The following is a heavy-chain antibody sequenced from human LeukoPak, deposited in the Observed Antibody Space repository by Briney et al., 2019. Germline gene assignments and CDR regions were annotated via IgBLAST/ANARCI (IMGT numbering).Heavy chain of an antibody. CDR2: IIPIFGTA. J-gene: IGHJ4*02. CDR3: AREARYSGYDYLFDY. Sequence: SVTVSCKASGGTFSSYAISWVRQAPGQGLEWMGGIIPIFGTANYAQKFQGRVTITAGESTSTAYMELSSLRSEDTAVYYCAREARYSGYDYLFDYWGQGTLVTVSS. D-gene: IGHD5-12*01. V-gene: IGHV1-69*13. CDR1: GGTFSSYA.